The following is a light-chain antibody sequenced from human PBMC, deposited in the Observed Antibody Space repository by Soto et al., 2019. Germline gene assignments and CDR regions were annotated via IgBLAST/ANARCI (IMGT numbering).Light chain of an antibody. J-gene: IGKJ1*01. CDR3: QNYNSYSEE. Sequence: DIQITQSPSTLSASVGDRVTITFLASQSISGWLAWYQQKPGKAPKLLIYEASSLESGVPSRFSGSGSGTEFTLTISSLQPDDFATYYCQNYNSYSEEFGQGTKVDIK. CDR2: EAS. V-gene: IGKV1-5*01. CDR1: QSISGW.